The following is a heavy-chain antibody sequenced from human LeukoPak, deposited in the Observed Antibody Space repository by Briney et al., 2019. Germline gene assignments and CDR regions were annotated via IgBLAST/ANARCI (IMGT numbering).Heavy chain of an antibody. CDR2: ISSSSSYI. CDR3: ARDMSSWYDY. D-gene: IGHD6-13*01. V-gene: IGHV3-21*01. CDR1: GFTFSSYS. J-gene: IGHJ4*02. Sequence: PGGSLRLSCAASGFTFSSYSMNWVRQAPGKGLEWASSISSSSSYIYYADSVKGRFTISRDNAKNSLYLQMNSLRAEDTAVYYCARDMSSWYDYWGQGTLVTVSS.